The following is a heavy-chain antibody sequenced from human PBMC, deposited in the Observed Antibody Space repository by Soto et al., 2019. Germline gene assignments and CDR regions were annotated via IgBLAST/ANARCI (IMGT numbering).Heavy chain of an antibody. V-gene: IGHV1-3*01. Sequence: GASVKVSCKASGYTFTSYAMHWVRQAPGQRLEWMGWINAGNGNTKYSQKFQGRVTITRDTSASTAYMELSSLRSEDTAVYYCARDGPLRYFDWLLSPWGQGTLVTVS. CDR3: ARDGPLRYFDWLLSP. D-gene: IGHD3-9*01. CDR1: GYTFTSYA. CDR2: INAGNGNT. J-gene: IGHJ5*02.